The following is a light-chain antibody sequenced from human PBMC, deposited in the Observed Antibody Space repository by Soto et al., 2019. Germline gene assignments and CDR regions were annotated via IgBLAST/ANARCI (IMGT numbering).Light chain of an antibody. CDR1: QDSSNY. Sequence: DIQMTQSPSSLSASVGDRVTITCQASQDSSNYLNWYQQKPGKAPKLLIYDASNLETGVPSRFSGSGSGTDFTFTISSLQPEDIATYYCQQYDNLPITFGQGTRLESK. V-gene: IGKV1-33*01. J-gene: IGKJ5*01. CDR3: QQYDNLPIT. CDR2: DAS.